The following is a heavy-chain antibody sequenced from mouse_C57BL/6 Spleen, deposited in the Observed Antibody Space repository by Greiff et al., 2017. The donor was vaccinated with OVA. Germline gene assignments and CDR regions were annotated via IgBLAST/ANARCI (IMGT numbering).Heavy chain of an antibody. CDR2: IDPSDSVT. D-gene: IGHD1-1*01. V-gene: IGHV1-52*01. J-gene: IGHJ1*03. Sequence: QVQLQQPGAELVRPGSSVKLSCKASGYTFTSYWMHWVKQRPIQGLEWIGNIDPSDSVTHYNQKFKDKATLTVDKSSSTAYMQLSSLTSEDSAVYYCARSYYYGSSYGDFDVWGTGTTVTVSS. CDR1: GYTFTSYW. CDR3: ARSYYYGSSYGDFDV.